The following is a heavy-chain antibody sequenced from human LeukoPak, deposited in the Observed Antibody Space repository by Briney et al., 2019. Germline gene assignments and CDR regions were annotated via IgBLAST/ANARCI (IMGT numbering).Heavy chain of an antibody. CDR3: ARSVTRGRWFDP. D-gene: IGHD4-11*01. CDR2: IYYSGST. J-gene: IGHJ5*02. V-gene: IGHV4-59*12. CDR1: GGSISGYY. Sequence: PSETLSLTCTVSGGSISGYYWSWIRQPPGKGLGWIGYIYYSGSTNYNPSLKSRVTISVDTSKNQFSLKLSSVTAADTAVYYCARSVTRGRWFDPWGQGTLVTVSS.